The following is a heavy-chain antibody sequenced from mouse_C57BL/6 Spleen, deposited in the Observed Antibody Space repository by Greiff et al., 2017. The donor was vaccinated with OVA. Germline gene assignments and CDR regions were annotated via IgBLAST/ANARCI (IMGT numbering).Heavy chain of an antibody. J-gene: IGHJ3*01. Sequence: EVQRVESGGGLVKPGGSLKLSCAASGFTFSSYAMSWVRQTPEKRLEWVATISDGGSYTYYPDNVKGRFTISRDNAKNNLYLQMSHLKSEDTAMYYCARERGYDDSNFAYWGQGTLVTVSA. V-gene: IGHV5-4*01. CDR1: GFTFSSYA. CDR3: ARERGYDDSNFAY. CDR2: ISDGGSYT. D-gene: IGHD2-5*01.